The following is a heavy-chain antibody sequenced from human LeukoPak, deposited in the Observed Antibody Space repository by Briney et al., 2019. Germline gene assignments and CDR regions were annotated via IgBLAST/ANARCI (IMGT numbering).Heavy chain of an antibody. CDR1: GGSISSYY. D-gene: IGHD1-26*01. V-gene: IGHV4-59*01. Sequence: PSETLSLTCTVSGGSISSYYWSWIRQPPGKGLEWIGYIYHSGSTNYNPSLKSRVTISVDTSKNQFSLKLSSVTAADTAVYYCAVTSGSYYPAHAFDIWGQGTMVTVSS. CDR2: IYHSGST. CDR3: AVTSGSYYPAHAFDI. J-gene: IGHJ3*02.